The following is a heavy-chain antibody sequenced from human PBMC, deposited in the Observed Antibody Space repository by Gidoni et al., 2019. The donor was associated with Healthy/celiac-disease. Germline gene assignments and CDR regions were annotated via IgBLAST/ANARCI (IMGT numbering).Heavy chain of an antibody. J-gene: IGHJ4*02. V-gene: IGHV4-34*01. CDR2: ITHSGST. CDR1: GGSFSGYY. Sequence: QVQLQLWGAGLLKPSETLSLTCAVYGGSFSGYYWSWIRQPPGKGLEWIGEITHSGSTNYNPSLKSRVTISVDTSKNQFSLKLSSVTAADTAVYYCARGLYPGFSYFDFWGQGTLVTVSS. D-gene: IGHD3-9*01. CDR3: ARGLYPGFSYFDF.